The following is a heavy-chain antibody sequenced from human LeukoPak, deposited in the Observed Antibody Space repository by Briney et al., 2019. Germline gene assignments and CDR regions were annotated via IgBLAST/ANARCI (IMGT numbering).Heavy chain of an antibody. CDR1: GYTFTSYY. V-gene: IGHV7-4-1*02. J-gene: IGHJ4*02. CDR3: ARFGYSSGWTESTFDY. Sequence: ASVKVSCKASGYTFTSYYMHWVRQAPGQGLEWMGWINTNTGNPTYAQGFTGRFVFSLDTSVSTAYLQISSLKAEDTAVYYCARFGYSSGWTESTFDYWGQGTLVTVSS. D-gene: IGHD6-19*01. CDR2: INTNTGNP.